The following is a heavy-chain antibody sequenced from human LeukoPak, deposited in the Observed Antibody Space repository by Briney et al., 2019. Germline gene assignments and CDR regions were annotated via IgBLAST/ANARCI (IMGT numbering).Heavy chain of an antibody. J-gene: IGHJ4*02. CDR3: ARDGSGSFDY. Sequence: GGSLRLSCAASGFTFSSYEMNWVRQAPGKGLEGVSYISSSGSTIYYADSVKRRLTISRENAKNSLYLQMNSLRAEDTAVYYCARDGSGSFDYWGQGTLVTVSS. CDR1: GFTFSSYE. D-gene: IGHD3-10*01. V-gene: IGHV3-48*03. CDR2: ISSSGSTI.